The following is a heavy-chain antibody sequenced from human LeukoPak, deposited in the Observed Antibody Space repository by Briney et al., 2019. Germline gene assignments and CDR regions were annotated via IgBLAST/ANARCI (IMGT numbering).Heavy chain of an antibody. Sequence: PSETLSLTCTVSGGSISGYYWSWIRQPPGKGLEWIGYIYSSGTTNYNPSLKSQITISLDTSKNQFSLKLSSVTAADTAVYYCARDGVGCSSTSCYNLPVEVDWYFDLWGRGTLVTVSS. CDR3: ARDGVGCSSTSCYNLPVEVDWYFDL. CDR1: GGSISGYY. J-gene: IGHJ2*01. CDR2: IYSSGTT. D-gene: IGHD2-2*02. V-gene: IGHV4-4*08.